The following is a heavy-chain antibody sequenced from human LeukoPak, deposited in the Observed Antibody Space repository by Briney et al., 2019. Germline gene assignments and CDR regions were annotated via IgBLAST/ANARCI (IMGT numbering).Heavy chain of an antibody. CDR3: ARRHNYYGSGSYLDY. CDR2: ISAYNGNT. J-gene: IGHJ4*02. D-gene: IGHD3-10*01. V-gene: IGHV1-18*01. CDR1: GYTFTSYG. Sequence: ASVKVSCKASGYTFTSYGISWVRQAPGQGPEWMGWISAYNGNTNYAQKLQGRVTMTTDTSTSTAYMELRSLRSDDTAVYYCARRHNYYGSGSYLDYWGQGTLVTVSS.